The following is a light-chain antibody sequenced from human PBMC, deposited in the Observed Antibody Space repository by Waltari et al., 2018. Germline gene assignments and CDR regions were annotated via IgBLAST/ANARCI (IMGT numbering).Light chain of an antibody. CDR1: QSVLYTSNNKNH. CDR3: QQYLTTPLT. Sequence: DIVMTQSPDSLAVSLGERVTIDCKSSQSVLYTSNNKNHLAWYQQRPGQPPKLLIYWASTRESGVPDRFSGSGSGTDFTLTISSLQAEDVAVYFCQQYLTTPLTFGQGTRLEIK. V-gene: IGKV4-1*01. J-gene: IGKJ5*01. CDR2: WAS.